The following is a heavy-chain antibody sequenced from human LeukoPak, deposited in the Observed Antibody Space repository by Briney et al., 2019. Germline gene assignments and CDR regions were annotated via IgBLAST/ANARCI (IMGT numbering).Heavy chain of an antibody. V-gene: IGHV4-59*01. CDR1: GGSISSYY. CDR2: IYYSGST. Sequence: SETLSLTCTVSGGSISSYYWSWIRQPPGKGLEWIGYIYYSGSTNYNPSPKSRVTMSVDTSKNQFSLKLSSVTAADTAVYYCARVVYGSGSHPFDYWGQGTLVTVSS. CDR3: ARVVYGSGSHPFDY. J-gene: IGHJ4*02. D-gene: IGHD3-10*01.